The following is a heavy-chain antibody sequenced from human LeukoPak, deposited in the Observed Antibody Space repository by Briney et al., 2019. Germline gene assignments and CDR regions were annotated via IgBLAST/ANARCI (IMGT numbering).Heavy chain of an antibody. CDR2: IHPRSGDT. CDR3: ASYASGYNWLRV. CDR1: GHTFTDYY. Sequence: ASVKVSCKASGHTFTDYYMHWVRQAPGQGLEWMGWIHPRSGDTKYAQIFQGRVTVTRDTSISTAYMELTRLRSDDTAVYFCASYASGYNWLRVWGQGTLVTVSP. J-gene: IGHJ4*02. D-gene: IGHD1-1*01. V-gene: IGHV1-2*02.